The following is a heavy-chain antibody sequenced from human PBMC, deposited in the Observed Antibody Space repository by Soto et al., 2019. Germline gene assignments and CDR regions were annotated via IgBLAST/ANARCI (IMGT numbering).Heavy chain of an antibody. CDR1: GGSFSGYY. J-gene: IGHJ6*02. Sequence: PSETLSLTCAVYGGSFSGYYWSWIRQPPGKGLEWIGETNHSGSTNYNPSLKSRVTISVDTSKNQFSLKLSSVTAADTAVYYCARGKDCSSTSCYYYYGMDVWGQGTTVTVSS. CDR2: TNHSGST. V-gene: IGHV4-34*01. D-gene: IGHD2-2*01. CDR3: ARGKDCSSTSCYYYYGMDV.